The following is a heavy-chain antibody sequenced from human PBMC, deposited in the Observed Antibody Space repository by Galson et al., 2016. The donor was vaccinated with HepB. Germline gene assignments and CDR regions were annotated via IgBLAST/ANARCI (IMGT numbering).Heavy chain of an antibody. CDR2: IYYSGST. D-gene: IGHD3-16*01. Sequence: TLSLTCTVSGGSISSDGYFWSWIRQHPGKGLEWIGYIYYSGSTYYNPSLKSRIAISLDTSKNQFSLKPTSVTVADTAVYYCARGDPGTLDYWGQGTLVTVSS. CDR3: ARGDPGTLDY. CDR1: GGSISSDGYF. J-gene: IGHJ4*02. V-gene: IGHV4-31*03.